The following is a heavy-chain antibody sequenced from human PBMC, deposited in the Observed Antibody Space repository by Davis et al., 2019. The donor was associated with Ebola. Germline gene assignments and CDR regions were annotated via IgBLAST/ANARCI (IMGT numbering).Heavy chain of an antibody. CDR1: GFAFRDYW. CDR2: THPEGVTI. CDR3: ARSHYYNGQDL. Sequence: GESLKISCAASGFAFRDYWMHWIRETPEGLLWVADTHPEGVTIRYADSVRGRFTISRDNVTSILYLQMNSLRHEDSAIYYCARSHYYNGQDLWGQGTRVTVSS. J-gene: IGHJ6*02. V-gene: IGHV3-74*01. D-gene: IGHD3-10*01.